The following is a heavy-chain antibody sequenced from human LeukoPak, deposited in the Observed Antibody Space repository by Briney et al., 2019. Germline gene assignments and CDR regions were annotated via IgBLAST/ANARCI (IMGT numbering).Heavy chain of an antibody. CDR2: ISGSGGST. CDR3: AKGWYSSSWYYMDV. J-gene: IGHJ6*03. D-gene: IGHD6-13*01. Sequence: GGSLRLSCAASGFTFSSYAMSWVRQAPGKGLEWVSAISGSGGSTYYADSVKGRFTISRDNSQNTLYLQMNSLRAEDTAVYYCAKGWYSSSWYYMDVWGKGTTVTVSS. V-gene: IGHV3-23*01. CDR1: GFTFSSYA.